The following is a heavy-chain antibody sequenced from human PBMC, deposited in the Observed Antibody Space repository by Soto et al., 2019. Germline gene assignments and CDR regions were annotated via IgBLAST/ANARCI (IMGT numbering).Heavy chain of an antibody. CDR3: ARSAGGHYYDSSGYYID. CDR1: GDSVSSNSAA. V-gene: IGHV6-1*01. J-gene: IGHJ4*02. CDR2: TYYRSKWHN. D-gene: IGHD3-22*01. Sequence: PSQTLSLTCAISGDSVSSNSAAWNWIRQSPSRGLEWLGRTYYRSKWHNDYAVSVKSRITVNPDTSKNQFSLQLNSVTPEDTAVYYCARSAGGHYYDSSGYYIDWGQGTLVTVSS.